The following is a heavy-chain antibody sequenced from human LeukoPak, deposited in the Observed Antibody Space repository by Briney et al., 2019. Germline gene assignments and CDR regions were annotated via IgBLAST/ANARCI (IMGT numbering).Heavy chain of an antibody. CDR3: ARLFDCSSTSCLGGSNWFDP. CDR1: GGSIRGSNYY. Sequence: SETLSLTCSVSGGSIRGSNYYWGWIRQPPGKGLEWIGSIYYSGSTYYNPSLKSRVTISVDTSKNQFSLKLSSVTAADTAVYYCARLFDCSSTSCLGGSNWFDPWGQGTLVTVSS. D-gene: IGHD2-2*01. CDR2: IYYSGST. V-gene: IGHV4-39*01. J-gene: IGHJ5*02.